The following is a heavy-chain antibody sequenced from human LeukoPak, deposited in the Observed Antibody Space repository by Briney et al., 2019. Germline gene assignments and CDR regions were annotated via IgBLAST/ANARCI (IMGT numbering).Heavy chain of an antibody. CDR2: IYYSGST. Sequence: PSGTLSLTCTVSGGSISSGGYYWSWIRQHPGKGLEWIGYIYYSGSTHYNPSLKSRVTISVDTSKNQFSLKLSSVTAADTAVYYCARDVNYYGSGSHGMDVWGQGTTVTVSS. CDR1: GGSISSGGYY. D-gene: IGHD3-10*01. J-gene: IGHJ6*02. CDR3: ARDVNYYGSGSHGMDV. V-gene: IGHV4-31*03.